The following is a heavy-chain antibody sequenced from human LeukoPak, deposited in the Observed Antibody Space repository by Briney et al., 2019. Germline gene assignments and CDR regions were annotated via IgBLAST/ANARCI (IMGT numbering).Heavy chain of an antibody. D-gene: IGHD6-13*01. J-gene: IGHJ4*02. CDR3: AKDQVAAAGSY. Sequence: GGSLRLSYAASGFTFSDYYMSWIRQAPGKGLEWVSYISSNGSTIYYADSVKGRFTISRDNSKNTLYLQMNSLRAEDTAVYYCAKDQVAAAGSYWGQGTLVTVSS. CDR2: ISSNGSTI. CDR1: GFTFSDYY. V-gene: IGHV3-11*01.